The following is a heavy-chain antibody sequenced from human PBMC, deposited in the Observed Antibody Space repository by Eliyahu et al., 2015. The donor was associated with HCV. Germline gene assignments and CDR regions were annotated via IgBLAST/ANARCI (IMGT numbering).Heavy chain of an antibody. CDR2: ISSSSTYI. D-gene: IGHD5/OR15-5a*01. J-gene: IGHJ4*02. V-gene: IGHV3-21*01. CDR3: TRDLRDY. CDR1: GFTFSSYN. Sequence: EVQLVESGGGLVKPGGSLXLSCAASGFTFSSYNMNWVRQAPGKGLEWVSSISSSSTYISYADSVKGRFTISRDDAKKSLYLQMNSLRAEDTALYYCTRDLRDYWGQGTLVTVSS.